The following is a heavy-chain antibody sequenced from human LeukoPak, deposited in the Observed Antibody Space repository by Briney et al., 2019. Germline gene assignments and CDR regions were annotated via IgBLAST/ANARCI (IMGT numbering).Heavy chain of an antibody. V-gene: IGHV3-74*01. Sequence: GGSLRLSCAASGFTFSTFWMHWVRQAPGKGRVWVSRIGSDGSNTNYADSVKGRFVISRDNAKNSLYLQMNSLRAEDTAVYYCASLEGWGYYHWGQGTLVTVSS. CDR2: IGSDGSNT. J-gene: IGHJ5*02. CDR1: GFTFSTFW. CDR3: ASLEGWGYYH. D-gene: IGHD3-22*01.